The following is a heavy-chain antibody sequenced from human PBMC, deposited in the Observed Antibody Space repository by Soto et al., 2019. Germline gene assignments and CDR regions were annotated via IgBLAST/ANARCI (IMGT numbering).Heavy chain of an antibody. V-gene: IGHV4-39*01. Sequence: SETLSLTCTVSGGSISSSSYYWGWIRQPPGKGLEWIGSIYYSGSTYYNPSLKSRVTISVDTSKNQFSLKLSSVTAADTAVYYCARRNGGYYYYYMDVWGKGTTVTVSS. J-gene: IGHJ6*03. CDR1: GGSISSSSYY. CDR2: IYYSGST. D-gene: IGHD3-16*01. CDR3: ARRNGGYYYYYMDV.